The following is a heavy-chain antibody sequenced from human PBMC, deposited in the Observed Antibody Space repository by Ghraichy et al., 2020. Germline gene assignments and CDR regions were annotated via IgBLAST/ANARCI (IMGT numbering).Heavy chain of an antibody. CDR3: AQCGYSRYDYPS. J-gene: IGHJ5*02. Sequence: GGSLRLSCAASGFSFTSHAMTWVRQAPGKGLEWVSVIGESGGDKFYADSVKGRFTISRDNFKNTVFLQMNSLRAEYTAVYFCAQCGYSRYDYPSWGLGTLVTV. V-gene: IGHV3-23*01. CDR1: GFSFTSHA. D-gene: IGHD5-12*01. CDR2: IGESGGDK.